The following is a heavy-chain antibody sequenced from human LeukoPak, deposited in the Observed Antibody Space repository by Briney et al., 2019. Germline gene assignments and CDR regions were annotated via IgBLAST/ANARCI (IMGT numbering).Heavy chain of an antibody. CDR1: GGSISISSYY. CDR2: VYYSGST. J-gene: IGHJ6*03. V-gene: IGHV4-39*01. D-gene: IGHD1/OR15-1a*01. CDR3: ARHNNGRNYYYMDV. Sequence: SETLSLTCTVSGGSISISSYYWGGIRQPPGKGLEWIGSVYYSGSTYYNPSLKSRVTISVDTSKNQFSLKLSSVTAADTAVYYCARHNNGRNYYYMDVWGKGTTVTVSS.